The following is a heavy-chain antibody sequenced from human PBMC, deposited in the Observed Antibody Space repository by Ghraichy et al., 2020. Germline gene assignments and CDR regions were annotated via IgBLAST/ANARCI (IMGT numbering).Heavy chain of an antibody. D-gene: IGHD3-10*01. V-gene: IGHV2-5*02. Sequence: SGPTLVNPTQTLTLTCTLSGFSLSTSGVAVGWIRQPPGKALEWLALIYWDDDKRYSPSLKSRLTITKDTSKNQVVLTLTNMDPVDTATYYCARRVVRGDSFDYWGQGTLVTVSS. J-gene: IGHJ4*02. CDR2: IYWDDDK. CDR3: ARRVVRGDSFDY. CDR1: GFSLSTSGVA.